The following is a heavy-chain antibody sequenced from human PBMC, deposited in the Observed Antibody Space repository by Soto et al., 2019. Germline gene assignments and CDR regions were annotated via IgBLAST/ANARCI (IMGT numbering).Heavy chain of an antibody. Sequence: QVQLVQSGAEVKKPGSSVKVSCKASGGTFSRYTITWVRQAPGQGLEWMGGITPMFGTPNYAQKFQGRVTIIADESTSKAYMELSSLRSEDTAMYYCARDGTLYDSSAYYYLYWGQGTLVTVSS. CDR3: ARDGTLYDSSAYYYLY. CDR2: ITPMFGTP. CDR1: GGTFSRYT. D-gene: IGHD3-22*01. V-gene: IGHV1-69*01. J-gene: IGHJ4*02.